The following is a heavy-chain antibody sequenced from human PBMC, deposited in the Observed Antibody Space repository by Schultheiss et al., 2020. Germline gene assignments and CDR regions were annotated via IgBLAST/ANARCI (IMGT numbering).Heavy chain of an antibody. CDR2: INSDGSST. V-gene: IGHV3-74*01. CDR1: GFTFSSYW. CDR3: ARERDIVVVPAAPDGMDV. Sequence: GGSLRLSCAASGFTFSSYWMHWVRQAPGKGLVWVSRINSDGSSTSYADSVKGRFTISRDNAKNTLYLQMNSLRAEDTAVYYCARERDIVVVPAAPDGMDVWGQGTTVTVAS. J-gene: IGHJ6*02. D-gene: IGHD2-2*01.